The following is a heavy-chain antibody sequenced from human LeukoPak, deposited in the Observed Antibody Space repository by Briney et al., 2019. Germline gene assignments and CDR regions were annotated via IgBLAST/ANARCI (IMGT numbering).Heavy chain of an antibody. CDR1: GGSISSSSYY. D-gene: IGHD4-17*01. V-gene: IGHV4-39*07. Sequence: PSETLSLTCTVSGGSISSSSYYWGWIRQPPGTGLEWIGSTYYRGTTYYNPSLKSRVTISVDTSKNQFSLQLSSVTAADTAVYYCASTYGDYPRYYYYYMDVWGKGTTVTVSS. CDR2: TYYRGTT. CDR3: ASTYGDYPRYYYYYMDV. J-gene: IGHJ6*03.